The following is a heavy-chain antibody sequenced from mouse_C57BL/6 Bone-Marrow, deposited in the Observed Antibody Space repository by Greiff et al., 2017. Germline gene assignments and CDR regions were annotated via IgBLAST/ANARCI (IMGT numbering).Heavy chain of an antibody. V-gene: IGHV6-6*01. CDR3: SRYYGSSEFYAMDY. Sequence: EVKVEESGGGLVQPGGSMKLSCAASGFTFSDAWMDWVRQSPEKGLEWVAEIRNKANNHATYYAESVKGRFTISRDDSKSSVYLQMNSLRAEDTGIYYCSRYYGSSEFYAMDYWGQGTSVTVSS. CDR1: GFTFSDAW. CDR2: IRNKANNHAT. D-gene: IGHD1-1*01. J-gene: IGHJ4*01.